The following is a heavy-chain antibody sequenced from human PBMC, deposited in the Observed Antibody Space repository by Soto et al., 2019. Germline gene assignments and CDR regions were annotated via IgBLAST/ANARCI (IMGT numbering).Heavy chain of an antibody. D-gene: IGHD3-16*02. CDR2: IYYSGST. J-gene: IGHJ5*02. CDR1: GGSIISGDYY. CDR3: ARAPSGELSLGVWFDP. V-gene: IGHV4-30-4*01. Sequence: SETLSLTCTVSGGSIISGDYYWSWIRQPPGKGLEWIGYIYYSGSTYYNPSLKSRVTISVDTSKNQFSLKLSSVTAADTAVYYCARAPSGELSLGVWFDPWGQGTLVTVSS.